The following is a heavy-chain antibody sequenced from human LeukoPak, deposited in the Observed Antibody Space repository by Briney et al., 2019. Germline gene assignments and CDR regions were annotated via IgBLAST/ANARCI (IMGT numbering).Heavy chain of an antibody. Sequence: PGGSLRLSCAASGFTFSSYGMHWVRQAPGKGLKWVAVIWYDGSNKNYADFVKGRFTISRDNSKNTLYLQMNSLRAEDTAVYYCARDVLSYGDSGVDYWGQGTLVTVSS. J-gene: IGHJ4*02. CDR3: ARDVLSYGDSGVDY. V-gene: IGHV3-33*01. D-gene: IGHD2-2*01. CDR2: IWYDGSNK. CDR1: GFTFSSYG.